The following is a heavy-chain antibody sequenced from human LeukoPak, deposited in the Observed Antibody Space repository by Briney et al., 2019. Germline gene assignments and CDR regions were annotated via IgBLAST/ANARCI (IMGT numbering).Heavy chain of an antibody. CDR1: GYTFTSYY. V-gene: IGHV1-8*02. D-gene: IGHD6-19*01. CDR2: MNPNSGNT. J-gene: IGHJ4*02. Sequence: ASVKVSCKASGYTFTSYYMHWVRQATGQGLEWMGWMNPNSGNTGYAQKFQGRVTMTRNTSISTAYMELSSLRSEDTAVYYCARGTQGGMAGTGGYWGQGTLVTVSS. CDR3: ARGTQGGMAGTGGY.